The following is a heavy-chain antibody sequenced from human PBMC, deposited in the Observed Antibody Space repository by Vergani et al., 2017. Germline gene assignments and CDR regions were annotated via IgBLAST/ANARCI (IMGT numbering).Heavy chain of an antibody. CDR2: IWYDGSNK. CDR1: GFTFSSYS. J-gene: IGHJ4*02. Sequence: VQLVESGGGLVKPGGSLRLSCAASGFTFSSYSMHWVRQAPGKGLEWVAVIWYDGSNKYYADSVKGRFTISRDNSKNTLYLQMNSLRAEDTAVYYCARERGTISGTMIVVGLGYWGQGTLVTVSS. D-gene: IGHD3-22*01. V-gene: IGHV3-33*08. CDR3: ARERGTISGTMIVVGLGY.